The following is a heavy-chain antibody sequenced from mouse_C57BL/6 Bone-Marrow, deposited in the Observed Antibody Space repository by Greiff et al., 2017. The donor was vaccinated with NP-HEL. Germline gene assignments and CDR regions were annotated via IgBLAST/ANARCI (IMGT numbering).Heavy chain of an antibody. Sequence: QVQLQQPGAELVKPGASVKLSCKASGYTFTSYWMQWVKQRPGQGLEWIGEIDPSDSYTNYNQKFKGKATLTVDTSSSTAYMQLSSLTSEDSAVYYCARERIIYYGYGGFAYWGQGTLVTVSA. J-gene: IGHJ3*01. CDR3: ARERIIYYGYGGFAY. D-gene: IGHD2-2*01. CDR2: IDPSDSYT. V-gene: IGHV1-50*01. CDR1: GYTFTSYW.